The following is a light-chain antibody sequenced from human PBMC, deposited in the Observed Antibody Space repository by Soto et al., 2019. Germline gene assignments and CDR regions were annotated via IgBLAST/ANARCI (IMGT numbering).Light chain of an antibody. Sequence: IVLTQSPGTLSLSPGEKATLSCRASQAVDTKFLAWYQQKAGQAPRLVMFGASGRATGVPARFSGGVSGTDFSLTISRLEPEDFAVYYCQLYGISVPVTFGQGTRLEI. V-gene: IGKV3-20*01. CDR3: QLYGISVPVT. CDR2: GAS. J-gene: IGKJ5*01. CDR1: QAVDTKF.